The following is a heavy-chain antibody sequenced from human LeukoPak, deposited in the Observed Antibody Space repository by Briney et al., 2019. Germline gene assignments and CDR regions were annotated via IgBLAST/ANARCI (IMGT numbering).Heavy chain of an antibody. V-gene: IGHV4-34*01. J-gene: IGHJ5*02. Sequence: PSETLSLTCTVSGGSISSYYWSWIRQPPGKGLEWIGEINHSGSTNYNPSLKSRVTISVDTSKNQFSLKLSSVTAADTAVYYCARGPSNYDFWSGYYANWFDPWGQGTLVTVSS. CDR2: INHSGST. CDR3: ARGPSNYDFWSGYYANWFDP. CDR1: GGSISSYY. D-gene: IGHD3-3*01.